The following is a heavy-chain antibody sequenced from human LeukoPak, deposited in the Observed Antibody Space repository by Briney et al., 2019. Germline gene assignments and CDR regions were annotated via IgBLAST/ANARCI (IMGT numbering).Heavy chain of an antibody. CDR2: ISGSGGST. CDR3: AKLGGTVSYYYYYMDV. Sequence: GGSLRLSCAASGFTFSGYAMSWVRQAPGKGLEWVSAISGSGGSTYYADSVKGRFTISRDNSKNTLYLQMNSLRAEDTAVYYCAKLGGTVSYYYYYMDVWGKGTTVTVSS. J-gene: IGHJ6*03. D-gene: IGHD4-17*01. CDR1: GFTFSGYA. V-gene: IGHV3-23*01.